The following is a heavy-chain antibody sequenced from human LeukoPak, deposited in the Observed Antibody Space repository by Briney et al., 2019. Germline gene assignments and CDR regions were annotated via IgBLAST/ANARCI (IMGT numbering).Heavy chain of an antibody. CDR3: ARLPSNGNYYFDY. D-gene: IGHD4-11*01. V-gene: IGHV4-61*05. CDR2: IYYSGST. J-gene: IGHJ4*02. Sequence: SETLSLTCTVSGGSISSSSYYWGWIRQPPGKGLEWIGYIYYSGSTNYNPSLKSRVTISVDTSKNQFSLKLSSVTAADTAVYYCARLPSNGNYYFDYWGQGTLVTVSS. CDR1: GGSISSSSYY.